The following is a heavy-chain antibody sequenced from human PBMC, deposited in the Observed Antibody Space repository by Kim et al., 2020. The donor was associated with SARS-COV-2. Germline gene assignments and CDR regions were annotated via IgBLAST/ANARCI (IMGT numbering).Heavy chain of an antibody. J-gene: IGHJ4*02. CDR2: INPNSGGT. V-gene: IGHV1-2*02. CDR1: GYTFTGYY. CDR3: AREAAVRDGYADY. Sequence: ASVKVSCKASGYTFTGYYMHWVRQAPGQGLEWMGWINPNSGGTNYAQKFQGRVTMTRDTSISTAYMELSRLRSDDTAVYYCAREAAVRDGYADYWGQGTLVTVSS. D-gene: IGHD5-18*01.